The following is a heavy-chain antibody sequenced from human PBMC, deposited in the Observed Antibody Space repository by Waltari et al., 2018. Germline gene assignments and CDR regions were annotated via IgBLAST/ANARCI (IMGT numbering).Heavy chain of an antibody. D-gene: IGHD2-2*01. CDR2: INAGNGNT. Sequence: QVQPVQSGAEGKKPGAPVKVSCKASGYTFTSHAMHLVRQAPGQRLEWMGWINAGNGNTKYSQKFQGRVTITRDTSASTAYMELSSLRSEDTAVYYCARSAMPLDYFDYWGQGTLVTVSS. CDR3: ARSAMPLDYFDY. V-gene: IGHV1-3*01. CDR1: GYTFTSHA. J-gene: IGHJ4*02.